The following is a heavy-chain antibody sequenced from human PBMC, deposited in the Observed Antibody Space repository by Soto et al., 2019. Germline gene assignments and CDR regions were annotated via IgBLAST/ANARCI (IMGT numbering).Heavy chain of an antibody. J-gene: IGHJ5*02. D-gene: IGHD3-10*01. Sequence: QVQLQESGPGLVKPSQTLSLTCTVSGGSISSGGSYWTWIRQYPGKGLEWIGNIYYSGTTHYNPSLNSRVIISVETSKNQFSLRLSSVTAADTAVYYGARDLDDSGRVDPWGQGTLVTVCS. CDR1: GGSISSGGSY. V-gene: IGHV4-31*03. CDR3: ARDLDDSGRVDP. CDR2: IYYSGTT.